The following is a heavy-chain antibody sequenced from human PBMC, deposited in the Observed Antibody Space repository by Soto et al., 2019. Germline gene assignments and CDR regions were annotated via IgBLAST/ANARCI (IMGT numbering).Heavy chain of an antibody. CDR2: INHSGST. D-gene: IGHD3-9*01. CDR3: ARILRYFDWLPYNGDYFDY. Sequence: SETLSLTCAVYGGSFSGYYWSWIRQPPGKGLEWIGEINHSGSTNYNPSLKSRVTISVDTSKNQFPLKLSSVTAGDTAVYYCARILRYFDWLPYNGDYFDYWGQGAMVTVDS. J-gene: IGHJ4*02. V-gene: IGHV4-34*01. CDR1: GGSFSGYY.